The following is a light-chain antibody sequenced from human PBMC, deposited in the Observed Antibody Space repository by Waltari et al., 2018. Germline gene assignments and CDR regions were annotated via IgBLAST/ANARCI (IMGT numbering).Light chain of an antibody. J-gene: IGLJ2*01. CDR2: DGS. Sequence: QSALTQPPSASGSPGQSVTIPCTGTSSDVGGYNSVSWYQQHPGKAPKLMIYDGSKRPSGVPDRFSGSKSGNTASLTVSGLQAEDEADYYCSSYAGSNNRVFGGGTKLTVL. CDR3: SSYAGSNNRV. CDR1: SSDVGGYNS. V-gene: IGLV2-8*01.